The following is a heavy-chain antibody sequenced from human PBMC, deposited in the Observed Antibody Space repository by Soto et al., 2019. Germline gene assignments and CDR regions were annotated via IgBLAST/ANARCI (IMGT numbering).Heavy chain of an antibody. Sequence: GGSLRLSCAASGFTFSNAWMSWVRQAPGKGLEWVGRIKSKTDGGTTDYAAPVKGRFTISRDDSKNTLYLQMNSLKTEDTAVYYCTTSAGFYYGMDVWGQGTTVTVSS. V-gene: IGHV3-15*01. J-gene: IGHJ6*02. CDR3: TTSAGFYYGMDV. CDR1: GFTFSNAW. CDR2: IKSKTDGGTT.